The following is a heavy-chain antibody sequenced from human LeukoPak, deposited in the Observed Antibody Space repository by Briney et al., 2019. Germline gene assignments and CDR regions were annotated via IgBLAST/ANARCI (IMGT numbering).Heavy chain of an antibody. V-gene: IGHV5-51*01. Sequence: GESLKISCKGSGYSFTSYWIGWVRPMTGKGLGWMGIIYSGVSDTRYSTPFQGQVTISADKSISTAYLQWSRLKASDTAMYYCSRRGVVVPAAMPGASYCMDVWGQGTTVTVSS. D-gene: IGHD2-2*01. CDR2: IYSGVSDT. CDR3: SRRGVVVPAAMPGASYCMDV. CDR1: GYSFTSYW. J-gene: IGHJ6*02.